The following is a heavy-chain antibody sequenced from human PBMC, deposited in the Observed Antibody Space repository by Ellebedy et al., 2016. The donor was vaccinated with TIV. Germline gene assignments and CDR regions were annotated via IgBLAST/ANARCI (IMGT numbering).Heavy chain of an antibody. J-gene: IGHJ4*02. D-gene: IGHD3-22*01. CDR2: INQSGST. V-gene: IGHV4-34*01. CDR1: GGSFSGYY. CDR3: ARGRQYSHSSGYYLDY. Sequence: SETLSLXXAVYGGSFSGYYWSWIRQPPGKGLEWIGEINQSGSTNHNPSLKSRVTISADTSKNQFSLKLSSLTAAGTAVYYCARGRQYSHSSGYYLDYWGQGPLVTVSS.